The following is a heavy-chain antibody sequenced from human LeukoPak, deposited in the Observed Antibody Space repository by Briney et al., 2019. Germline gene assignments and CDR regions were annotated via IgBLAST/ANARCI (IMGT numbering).Heavy chain of an antibody. D-gene: IGHD2/OR15-2a*01. V-gene: IGHV1-2*02. J-gene: IGHJ3*02. CDR2: INPNSGGT. CDR1: GYTFTGYY. CDR3: ARDPSGSISNDVFDI. Sequence: ASMKVSCKASGYTFTGYYMHWVRQAPGQGLEWMGWINPNSGGTNYAQKFQGRVTITTNESTSTAYMELSSLRSEDTAVYYCARDPSGSISNDVFDIWGQGTMVTVSS.